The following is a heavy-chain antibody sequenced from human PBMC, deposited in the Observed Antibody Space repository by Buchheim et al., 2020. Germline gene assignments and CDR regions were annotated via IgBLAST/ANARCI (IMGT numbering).Heavy chain of an antibody. CDR1: GYSFTSYW. CDR3: ARSLYIIKSLAYCGGDCYSGGFGY. D-gene: IGHD2-21*02. CDR2: IYPGDSDT. V-gene: IGHV5-51*01. J-gene: IGHJ4*02. Sequence: EVQLVQSGAEVKKPGESLKISCKGSGYSFTSYWIGWVRQMPGKGLEWMGIIYPGDSDTRYSPSFQGQVTISADKSISTAYLQWSSLKASDTAMYYCARSLYIIKSLAYCGGDCYSGGFGYWGQGTL.